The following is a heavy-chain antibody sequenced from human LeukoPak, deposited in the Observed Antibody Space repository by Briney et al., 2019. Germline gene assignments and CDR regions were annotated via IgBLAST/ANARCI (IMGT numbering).Heavy chain of an antibody. D-gene: IGHD3-22*01. CDR3: TRETLSGYYTGLFDY. CDR2: IRSKAYGGTT. V-gene: IGHV3-49*02. CDR1: GFTFSSYA. J-gene: IGHJ4*02. Sequence: TGASLRLSCAASGFTFSSYAMSWVRQAPGKGLEWVGFIRSKAYGGTTEYAASVKGRFTISRDDSKSIAYLQMNSLKTEDTAVYYCTRETLSGYYTGLFDYWGQGTLVTVSS.